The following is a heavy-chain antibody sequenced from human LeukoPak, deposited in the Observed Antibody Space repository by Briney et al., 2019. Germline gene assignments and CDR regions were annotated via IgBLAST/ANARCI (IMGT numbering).Heavy chain of an antibody. CDR3: ARVARYYYYGMDV. J-gene: IGHJ6*02. CDR2: TNHSGST. V-gene: IGHV4-34*01. CDR1: GGSFSGYY. Sequence: SEILSLTCAVYGGSFSGYYWSWIRQPPGKGLEWIGETNHSGSTNYNPSLKSRVTISVDTSKNQFSLKLSSVTAADTAVYYCARVARYYYYGMDVWGQGTTVTVSS.